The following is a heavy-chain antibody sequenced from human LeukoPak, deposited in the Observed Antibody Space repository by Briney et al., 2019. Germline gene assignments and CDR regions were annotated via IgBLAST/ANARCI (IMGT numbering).Heavy chain of an antibody. J-gene: IGHJ6*02. CDR2: ISWNSGSI. Sequence: GGSLRLSCAASGFTFDDYAMHWVRQAPGKGLEWVSGISWNSGSIGYEDSVKGRFTISRDNAKNSLYLQMNSLRAEDTALYYCAKDMDPSLWFGELHPLLISYGMDVWGQGTTVTVSS. CDR1: GFTFDDYA. CDR3: AKDMDPSLWFGELHPLLISYGMDV. V-gene: IGHV3-9*01. D-gene: IGHD3-10*01.